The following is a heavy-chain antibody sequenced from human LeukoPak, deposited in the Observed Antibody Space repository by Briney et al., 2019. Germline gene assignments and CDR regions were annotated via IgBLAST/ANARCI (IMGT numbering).Heavy chain of an antibody. V-gene: IGHV3-64D*09. D-gene: IGHD6-13*01. J-gene: IGHJ4*02. CDR3: VKPSPPSSIAAAGYARVE. CDR2: ISSNGGST. CDR1: GFTFSSYA. Sequence: GGSLRLSCSASGFTFSSYAMHWVRQAPGKGLEYVSAISSNGGSTYYADSVKCRFTISRDNSKHTLYLQMSSLRAEDTAVYYCVKPSPPSSIAAAGYARVEWGQGTLVTVSS.